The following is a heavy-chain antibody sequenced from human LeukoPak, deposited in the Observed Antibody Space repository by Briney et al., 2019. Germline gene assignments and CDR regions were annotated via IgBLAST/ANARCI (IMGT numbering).Heavy chain of an antibody. CDR3: ARDFVGAAAGTNWFDP. J-gene: IGHJ5*02. Sequence: PGRSLRLSCAASGFTFSSYGMHWVRQAPGKRLEWVAVISYDGSNKYYADSVKGRFTISRDNSKNTLYLQMNSLRAEDTAVYYCARDFVGAAAGTNWFDPWGQGTLVTVSS. D-gene: IGHD6-13*01. CDR2: ISYDGSNK. CDR1: GFTFSSYG. V-gene: IGHV3-30*03.